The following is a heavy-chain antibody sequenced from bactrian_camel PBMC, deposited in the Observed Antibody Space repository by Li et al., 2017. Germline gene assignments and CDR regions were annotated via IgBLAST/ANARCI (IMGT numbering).Heavy chain of an antibody. CDR2: IYSDLSST. CDR3: AADYAYRDYVRATSRPFGY. Sequence: VQLVESGGGLVQPGGSLRLSCAASGFTFSKYDMSWVRQAPWKGLEWVSGIYSDLSSTYYVDSVKGRFTISRDSAKNTLYLQMNSLKPEDTAVYYCAADYAYRDYVRATSRPFGYWGQGTQVTVS. V-gene: IGHV3S7*01. CDR1: GFTFSKYD. D-gene: IGHD4*01. J-gene: IGHJ6*01.